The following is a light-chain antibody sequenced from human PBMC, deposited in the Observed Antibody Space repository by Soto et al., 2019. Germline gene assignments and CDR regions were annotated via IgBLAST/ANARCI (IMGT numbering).Light chain of an antibody. CDR3: SSYAGNSLWV. Sequence: QSALTQPRSVSGSPGQSVTISCTGTSSDVGGSNFVSWYQQHAGKAPKLVIYDVSKRPSGVPDRFSGSKSGNAASLTISGLQVEDEADYYCSSYAGNSLWVFGGGTKLTVL. CDR2: DVS. V-gene: IGLV2-11*01. CDR1: SSDVGGSNF. J-gene: IGLJ3*02.